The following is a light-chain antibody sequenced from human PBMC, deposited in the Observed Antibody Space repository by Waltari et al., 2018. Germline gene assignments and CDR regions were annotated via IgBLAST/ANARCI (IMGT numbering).Light chain of an antibody. CDR2: AAS. Sequence: DIQMTQSPSSLSASVGDRVTITCRASQSISSYLNWYQQKPGKAPKLLIYAASSLQSGVPSRFSGSGSGTDFALTITSLQPEDLGTYYCQQTYSTPGLTFGGGTKAAIK. CDR3: QQTYSTPGLT. J-gene: IGKJ4*01. CDR1: QSISSY. V-gene: IGKV1-39*01.